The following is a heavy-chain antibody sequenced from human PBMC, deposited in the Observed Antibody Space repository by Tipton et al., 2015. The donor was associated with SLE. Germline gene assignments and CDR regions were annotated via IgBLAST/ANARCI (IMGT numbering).Heavy chain of an antibody. CDR2: INHSGST. D-gene: IGHD3-3*01. V-gene: IGHV4-34*01. CDR1: GGSFSGYY. J-gene: IGHJ1*01. CDR3: ARQEIFGVAGEYFQL. Sequence: TLSLTCAVYGGSFSGYYWSWIRQPPGKGLEWIGEINHSGSTNYNPSLKSRVTISVDTSKNQFSLKLSSVTAADTAVYYCARQEIFGVAGEYFQLWGQGTLVTVSS.